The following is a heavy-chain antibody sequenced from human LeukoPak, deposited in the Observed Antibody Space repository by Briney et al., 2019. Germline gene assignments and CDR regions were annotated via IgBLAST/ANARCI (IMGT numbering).Heavy chain of an antibody. CDR2: IFYSGSS. CDR1: GGSISSYY. D-gene: IGHD3-9*01. V-gene: IGHV4-59*01. J-gene: IGHJ6*03. CDR3: ARDGGLRYFDWLSPRAYYMDV. Sequence: SETLSLTCTVSGGSISSYYWSWIRQPPGKGLEWIGYIFYSGSSNYNPSLKSRVTISVDTSKNQFSLKLSSVTAADTAVYYCARDGGLRYFDWLSPRAYYMDVWGKGTTVTVSS.